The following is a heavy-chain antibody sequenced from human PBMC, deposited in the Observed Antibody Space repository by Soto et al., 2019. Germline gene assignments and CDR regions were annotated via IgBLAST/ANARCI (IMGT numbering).Heavy chain of an antibody. CDR3: ARDQPWYDDDTSDYYFGY. CDR2: INPYGGIA. CDR1: GYTFTTYH. Sequence: ASVKVSCKASGYTFTTYHMPWVRQAPVQGLEWMGIINPYGGIATYAQKFQGRVTMTSETSTSTVYMQLSGLRAEDTAIYSCARDQPWYDDDTSDYYFGYWGQ. J-gene: IGHJ4*02. V-gene: IGHV1-46*01. D-gene: IGHD3-22*01.